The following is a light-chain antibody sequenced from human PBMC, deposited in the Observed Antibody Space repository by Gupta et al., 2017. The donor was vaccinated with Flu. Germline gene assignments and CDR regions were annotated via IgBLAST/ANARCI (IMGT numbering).Light chain of an antibody. V-gene: IGKV1-39*01. CDR2: GAS. Sequence: DIQMTQSPSSLSASVGDRVTITCRASQSISNYLNWYQQKPGKAPKLLIYGASTLQSGVPSRFSGGGSGTDFTLTITRLQPEDFATYFCQQSYTSTITFGPGTRLEIK. CDR3: QQSYTSTIT. J-gene: IGKJ5*01. CDR1: QSISNY.